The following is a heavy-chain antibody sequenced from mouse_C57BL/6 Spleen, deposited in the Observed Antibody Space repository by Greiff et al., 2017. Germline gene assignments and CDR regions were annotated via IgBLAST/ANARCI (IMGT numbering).Heavy chain of an antibody. J-gene: IGHJ3*01. CDR1: GFTFSSYA. V-gene: IGHV5-4*01. Sequence: EVNLVESGGGLVKPGGSLKLSCAASGFTFSSYAMSWVRQTPEKRLEWVATISDGGSYTYYPDNVKGRFTISRDNAKNNLYLQMSHLKSEDTAMYYCARDTAQATAWFAYWGQGTLVTVSA. CDR3: ARDTAQATAWFAY. D-gene: IGHD3-2*02. CDR2: ISDGGSYT.